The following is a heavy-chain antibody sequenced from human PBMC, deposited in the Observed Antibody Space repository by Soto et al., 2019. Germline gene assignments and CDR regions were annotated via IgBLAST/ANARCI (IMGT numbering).Heavy chain of an antibody. CDR3: ARGGHDQTPRGTGWSSPLNWFDR. Sequence: QPGGSLRLSCAASGFTFSSYAMHWVRQAPGKGLEWVAVISYDGSNKYYADSVKGRFTISRDNSKDTLYRRMNSLRTEDTGVYYCARGGHDQTPRGTGWSSPLNWFDRWGQGTLVTVST. CDR2: ISYDGSNK. V-gene: IGHV3-30-3*01. CDR1: GFTFSSYA. J-gene: IGHJ5*02. D-gene: IGHD6-19*01.